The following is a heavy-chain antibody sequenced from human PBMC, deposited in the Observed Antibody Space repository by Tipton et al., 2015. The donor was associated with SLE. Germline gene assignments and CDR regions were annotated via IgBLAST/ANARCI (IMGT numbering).Heavy chain of an antibody. V-gene: IGHV4-39*07. CDR3: ARWNFVTMTGGFDI. D-gene: IGHD1-7*01. CDR1: GGSISTSSYY. Sequence: TLSLTCTVSGGSISTSSYYWAWIRQPPGKGLECIGNINYSGTTSYNPSLRSRVTMSVDTSQNQFSLTLSSVTAADTAIYYCARWNFVTMTGGFDIWGQGTMFTVSS. J-gene: IGHJ3*02. CDR2: INYSGTT.